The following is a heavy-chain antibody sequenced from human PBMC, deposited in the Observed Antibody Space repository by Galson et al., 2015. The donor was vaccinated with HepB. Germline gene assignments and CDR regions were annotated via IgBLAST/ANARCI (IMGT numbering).Heavy chain of an antibody. CDR3: AKALWDGAPWGVFDS. J-gene: IGHJ4*02. CDR2: IRYDGNVK. Sequence: SLRLSCAASGFTFSSHGMHWVRQAPGKGLEWLAFIRYDGNVKYYADPVKGRFTISRDNSKNTVYLQMNSLRAEDTAVYYCAKALWDGAPWGVFDSWGQGTLVTVSS. CDR1: GFTFSSHG. V-gene: IGHV3-30*02. D-gene: IGHD3-10*01.